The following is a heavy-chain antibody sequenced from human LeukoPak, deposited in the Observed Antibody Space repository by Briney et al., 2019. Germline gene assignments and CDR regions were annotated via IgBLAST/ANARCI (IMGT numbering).Heavy chain of an antibody. J-gene: IGHJ3*02. CDR2: IRSKPYGGTT. V-gene: IGHV3-49*04. CDR3: IRLWFGEFI. Sequence: SGGSLRLSCTASGFTFGDYAMSWVRQAPGKGLEWVGFIRSKPYGGTTEYAASVKGRFTISRDDSKNTLYLQMNSLKTEDTAVYYCIRLWFGEFIWGQGTMVSVSS. CDR1: GFTFGDYA. D-gene: IGHD3-10*01.